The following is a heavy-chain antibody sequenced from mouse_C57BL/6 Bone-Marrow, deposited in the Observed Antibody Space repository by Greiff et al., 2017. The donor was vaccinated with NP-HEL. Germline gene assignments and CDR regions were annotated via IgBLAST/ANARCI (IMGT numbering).Heavy chain of an antibody. J-gene: IGHJ2*01. V-gene: IGHV1-64*01. CDR3: ARGPTTMVTTDYFDY. CDR2: IHPNSGST. Sequence: VQLQQPGAELVKPGASVKLSCKASGYTFTSYWMHWVKQRPGQGLEWIGMIHPNSGSTNYNEKFKGKATLTVEKSSSTAYMQLSSLTSEDSAVYSGARGPTTMVTTDYFDYWGQGTTLTVSS. D-gene: IGHD2-2*01. CDR1: GYTFTSYW.